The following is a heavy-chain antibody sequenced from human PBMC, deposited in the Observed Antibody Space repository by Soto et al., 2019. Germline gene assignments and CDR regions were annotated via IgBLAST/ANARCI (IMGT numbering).Heavy chain of an antibody. V-gene: IGHV4-4*02. Sequence: TSDTLSLTCAVSGGSISRSYWWSWVRQLPGKGLEWIGEIYHTGSTIYNPSLQSRVTLSVDKSKNEFSLKMSSVTAADTAVYYCACKLVQLLANAFHIWGQGTMVTVS. CDR2: IYHTGST. J-gene: IGHJ3*02. CDR3: ACKLVQLLANAFHI. D-gene: IGHD3-10*01. CDR1: GGSISRSYW.